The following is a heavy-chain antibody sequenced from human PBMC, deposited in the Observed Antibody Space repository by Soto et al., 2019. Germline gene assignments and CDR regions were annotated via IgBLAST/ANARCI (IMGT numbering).Heavy chain of an antibody. D-gene: IGHD6-19*01. CDR2: INHSGST. CDR1: FTSNY. CDR3: ARGLGQWLVYYFDY. J-gene: IGHJ4*02. Sequence: FTSNYMHWVRQAPGQGLEWMGIINHSGSTNYNPSLKSRVTISVDTSKNQFSLKLSSVTAADTAVYYCARGLGQWLVYYFDYWGQGTLVTVSS. V-gene: IGHV4-34*01.